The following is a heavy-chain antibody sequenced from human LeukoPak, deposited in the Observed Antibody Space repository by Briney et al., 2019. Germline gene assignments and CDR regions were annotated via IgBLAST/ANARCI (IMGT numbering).Heavy chain of an antibody. V-gene: IGHV3-33*06. D-gene: IGHD4/OR15-4a*01. CDR1: GFTFGSYG. Sequence: GGSLRLSCAASGFTFGSYGMRWVRQAPGKGLEWVAVMWYDGSTKYYADSVKGRFTISRDNSKNTLYLQMDSLRAEDTAVYYCAKDGAASTYFDYWGPGTLVTVSS. J-gene: IGHJ4*02. CDR3: AKDGAASTYFDY. CDR2: MWYDGSTK.